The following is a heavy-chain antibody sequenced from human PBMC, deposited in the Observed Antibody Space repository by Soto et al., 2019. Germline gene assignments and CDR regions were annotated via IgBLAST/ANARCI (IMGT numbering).Heavy chain of an antibody. D-gene: IGHD6-13*01. CDR1: GYTFTSYG. V-gene: IGHV1-18*01. Sequence: VSCKASGYTFTSYGISWVRQAPGQGLEWMGWISAYNGNTNYAQKLQGRVTMTTDTSTSTAYMELRSLRSDDTAVYYCARVGAAAGRGAFDIWGQGTMVTVSS. CDR2: ISAYNGNT. J-gene: IGHJ3*02. CDR3: ARVGAAAGRGAFDI.